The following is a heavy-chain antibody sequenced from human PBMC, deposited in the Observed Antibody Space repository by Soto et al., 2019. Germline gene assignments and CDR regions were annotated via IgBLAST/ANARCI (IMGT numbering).Heavy chain of an antibody. CDR2: IIPIFGKA. Sequence: SVXVSFKASLGTFSIYATSWVRQAPGQGLEWMGGIIPIFGKANYAQKFQGRVTITADKSTSTAYMELSSLRSEDTAVYYCAVSSAFEPWGQGTLVTVPQ. J-gene: IGHJ5*02. D-gene: IGHD3-22*01. CDR3: AVSSAFEP. V-gene: IGHV1-69*06. CDR1: LGTFSIYA.